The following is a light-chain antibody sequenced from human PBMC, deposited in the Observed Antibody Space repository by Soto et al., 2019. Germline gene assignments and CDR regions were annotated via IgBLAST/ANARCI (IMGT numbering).Light chain of an antibody. CDR2: DAS. V-gene: IGKV3-20*01. Sequence: EFVLTLSPGTLSLSPGERATLSCRVSQTVRNNYLSGYHQKPGQAPRLLIYDASSSATGIPDRFSGGGSGTDVSLTIIRLEPEDFAVYYCQQFSSYPLTFGGGTKVDIK. J-gene: IGKJ4*01. CDR3: QQFSSYPLT. CDR1: QTVRNNY.